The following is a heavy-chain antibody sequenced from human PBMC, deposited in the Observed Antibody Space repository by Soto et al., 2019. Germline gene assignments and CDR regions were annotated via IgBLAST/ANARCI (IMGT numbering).Heavy chain of an antibody. CDR3: ARGYSSSILDY. CDR2: ISYDGSKK. V-gene: IGHV3-30*03. J-gene: IGHJ1*01. D-gene: IGHD2-2*01. CDR1: GFTFSNYG. Sequence: PGGSLRLSCAASGFTFSNYGIHWVRQAPGKGLEWVAVISYDGSKKYYADSVKGRLTLSRDNSKNTMYLQMNSLTPEDTAVYYCARGYSSSILDYWGQGAPVTVSS.